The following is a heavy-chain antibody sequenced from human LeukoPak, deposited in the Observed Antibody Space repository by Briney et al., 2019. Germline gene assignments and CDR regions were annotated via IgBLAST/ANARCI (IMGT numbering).Heavy chain of an antibody. CDR1: GGSISSGGYS. J-gene: IGHJ3*02. V-gene: IGHV4-30-2*01. CDR3: ASIASDSSAFDI. CDR2: IYHSGST. Sequence: SETLSLTCAVSGGSISSGGYSWNWIRQPPGKGLEWIGYIYHSGSTYYNPSLKSRVTISVDRSKNQFSLKLSSVTAADTAVYYCASIASDSSAFDIWGQGTMVTVSS. D-gene: IGHD2-21*02.